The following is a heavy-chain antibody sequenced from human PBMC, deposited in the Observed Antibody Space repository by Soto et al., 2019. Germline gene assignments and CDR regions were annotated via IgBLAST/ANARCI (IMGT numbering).Heavy chain of an antibody. V-gene: IGHV3-30-3*01. Sequence: GGSLRLSCAASGFAFSNYSMHWVRQAPDKGLEWVAVTLYEGSNKYYADSVKGRFTISRDNSKNTLYLQMNSLRAEDTAVYYCARDAREELVLGGSDYFDYWGQGALVTVSS. J-gene: IGHJ4*02. CDR3: ARDAREELVLGGSDYFDY. D-gene: IGHD6-6*01. CDR2: TLYEGSNK. CDR1: GFAFSNYS.